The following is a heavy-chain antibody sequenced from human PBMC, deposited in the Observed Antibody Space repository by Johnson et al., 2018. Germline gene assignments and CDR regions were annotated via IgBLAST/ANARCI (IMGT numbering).Heavy chain of an antibody. Sequence: VQLVQSGGGLVQPGGSLRLSCVASGFTFSAYGMTWVRQTPGRGLEWVSGIPGGGDKTYYADSVKGRFTISRDNSKNTLYLEMNNMSAEDTAVYYCAKEGTVRGTPLLDPWRQGTRVTVSS. V-gene: IGHV3-23*04. CDR3: AKEGTVRGTPLLDP. J-gene: IGHJ5*02. CDR2: IPGGGDKT. D-gene: IGHD2-15*01. CDR1: GFTFSAYG.